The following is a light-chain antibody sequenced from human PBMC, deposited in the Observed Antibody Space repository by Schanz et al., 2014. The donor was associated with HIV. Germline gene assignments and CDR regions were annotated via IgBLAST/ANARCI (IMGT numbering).Light chain of an antibody. CDR1: RSNIGAGSD. CDR3: AAWDDSLNGVV. V-gene: IGLV1-40*01. J-gene: IGLJ2*01. Sequence: QSVLPQPPSVSGAPGQRVTISCTGSRSNIGAGSDVHWYKQLPGAAPKLLIYGDNSRPSGVPDRFSASKSDTSGSLAISGLRSEDEAEYYCAAWDDSLNGVVFGGGTKLTVL. CDR2: GDN.